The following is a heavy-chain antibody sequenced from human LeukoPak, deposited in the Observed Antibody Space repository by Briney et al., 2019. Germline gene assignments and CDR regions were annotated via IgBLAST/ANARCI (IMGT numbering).Heavy chain of an antibody. Sequence: PSETLSLTCAVYGGSLSGYYWSWIRQPPGKGLEWIGSIYYTGSTYYSPSLKSRVTISVDTSKSQFSLKLSSVNAADTAVYYCARHFGYCSGGSCYHFDYWGQGTLVTVSS. D-gene: IGHD2-15*01. V-gene: IGHV4-39*01. CDR3: ARHFGYCSGGSCYHFDY. CDR2: IYYTGST. CDR1: GGSLSGYY. J-gene: IGHJ4*02.